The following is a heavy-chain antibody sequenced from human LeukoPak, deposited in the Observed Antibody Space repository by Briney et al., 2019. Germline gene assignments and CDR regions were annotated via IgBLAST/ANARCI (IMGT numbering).Heavy chain of an antibody. CDR3: AKSSGAVAAYYYYYYMDV. CDR1: GFTFSSYE. CDR2: IRYDGSNK. Sequence: GGSLRLSCAASGFTFSSYEMNWVRQAPGKGLEWVAFIRYDGSNKYYADSVKGRFTISRDNSKNTLYLQMNSLRAEDTAVYYCAKSSGAVAAYYYYYYMDVWGKGTTVTISS. J-gene: IGHJ6*03. D-gene: IGHD6-19*01. V-gene: IGHV3-30*02.